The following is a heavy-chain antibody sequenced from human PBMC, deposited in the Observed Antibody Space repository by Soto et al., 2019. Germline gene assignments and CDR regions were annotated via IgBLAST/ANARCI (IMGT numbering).Heavy chain of an antibody. V-gene: IGHV4-31*03. CDR2: IYYSGST. CDR1: GGSISSGGYY. CDR3: ARGGYSGYDLDY. D-gene: IGHD5-12*01. J-gene: IGHJ4*02. Sequence: SETLSLTCTVSGGSISSGGYYWSWIRQHPGKGLEWIGYIYYSGSTYYNPSLKSRVTISVDTSKNQFSLKLSSVTAADTAVYYCARGGYSGYDLDYWGQGTLVTVSS.